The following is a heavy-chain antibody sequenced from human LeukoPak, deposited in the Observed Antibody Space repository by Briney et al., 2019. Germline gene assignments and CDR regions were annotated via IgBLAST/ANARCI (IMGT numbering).Heavy chain of an antibody. CDR2: ISGSGGST. D-gene: IGHD1-1*01. J-gene: IGHJ1*01. Sequence: PGGSLKLSCAASGFTFSSYAMSWVRQPPGKGLEGVSAISGSGGSTYYADSVKGRFTISRDNSKNTLYLQMNSLRAEDTAVYYCAKDPSDWNEYFQHWGQGTLVTVSS. V-gene: IGHV3-23*01. CDR3: AKDPSDWNEYFQH. CDR1: GFTFSSYA.